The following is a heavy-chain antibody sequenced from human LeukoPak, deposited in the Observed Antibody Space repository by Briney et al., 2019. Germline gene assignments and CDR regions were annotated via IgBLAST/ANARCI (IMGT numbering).Heavy chain of an antibody. D-gene: IGHD2-15*01. CDR1: GFTFSSYG. CDR3: AKRSGSDYYYGMDV. V-gene: IGHV3-30*18. CDR2: ISYDGSNK. Sequence: GALRLSCAASGFTFSSYGMHWVRQAPGKGLEWVAVISYDGSNKYYADSVKGRFTISRDNSKNTLYLQMNSLRAEDTAVYYCAKRSGSDYYYGMDVWGQGTTVTVSS. J-gene: IGHJ6*02.